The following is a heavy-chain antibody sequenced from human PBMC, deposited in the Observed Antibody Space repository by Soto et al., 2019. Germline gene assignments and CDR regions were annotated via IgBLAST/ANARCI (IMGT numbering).Heavy chain of an antibody. CDR1: GGTFSSYA. V-gene: IGHV1-69*12. CDR2: IIPIFGTA. Sequence: QVQLVQSGAEVTKPGSSVKVSCKASGGTFSSYAISWVRQAPGQGLEWMGGIIPIFGTANYAQKFQGRVTITADESTSTAYMELSSLRSEDTAVYYCATSDLRYCSGGSCYSYFDYWGQGTLVTVSS. CDR3: ATSDLRYCSGGSCYSYFDY. D-gene: IGHD2-15*01. J-gene: IGHJ4*02.